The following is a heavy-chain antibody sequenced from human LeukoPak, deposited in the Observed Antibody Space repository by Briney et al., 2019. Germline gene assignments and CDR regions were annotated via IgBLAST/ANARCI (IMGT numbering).Heavy chain of an antibody. V-gene: IGHV4-39*01. J-gene: IGHJ1*01. CDR3: ARRRYYDSSGYLD. CDR2: IYYSGRT. Sequence: PSGTLSLTCTVFGDSVSRSDSYWDWIRQPPGKGLEWIGTIYYSGRTHYSPSLKSRVTISVDTSNNQFSLNLSSVTAADTALYFCARRRYYDSSGYLDWGQGTLVTVSS. D-gene: IGHD3-22*01. CDR1: GDSVSRSDSY.